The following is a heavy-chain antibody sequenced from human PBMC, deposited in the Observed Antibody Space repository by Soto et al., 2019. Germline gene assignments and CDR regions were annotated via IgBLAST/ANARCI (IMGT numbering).Heavy chain of an antibody. J-gene: IGHJ4*02. D-gene: IGHD3-22*01. Sequence: EVQLVESGGGLVQPGGSLKLSCAASGFTFSGSAMHWVRQASGKGLEWVGRIRSKLNNYATAYAASVKGRFTISRDGSKNTAYLQMNSLKTEDTAVYYCTSLYDSSGYYPYWGQGTLVTVSS. V-gene: IGHV3-73*02. CDR1: GFTFSGSA. CDR3: TSLYDSSGYYPY. CDR2: IRSKLNNYAT.